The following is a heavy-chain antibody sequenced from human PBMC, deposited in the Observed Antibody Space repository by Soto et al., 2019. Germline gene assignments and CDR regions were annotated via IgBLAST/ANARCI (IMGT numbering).Heavy chain of an antibody. Sequence: PSETLSLTCAVFGGPFSDSYWGWIRQSPGKGLEWIGEITSSGTTYYNPSLKSRVTISGDTSKNQFSLEVRSVTAADTAVYYCVRGSPAIATRSFDSWGEGTLVT. CDR3: VRGSPAIATRSFDS. J-gene: IGHJ5*01. CDR1: GGPFSDSY. V-gene: IGHV4-34*01. D-gene: IGHD1-1*01. CDR2: ITSSGTT.